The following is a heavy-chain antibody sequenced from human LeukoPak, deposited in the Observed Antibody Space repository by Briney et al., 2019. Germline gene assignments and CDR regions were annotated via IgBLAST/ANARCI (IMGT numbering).Heavy chain of an antibody. CDR3: ARDYWGSGNRYFDY. V-gene: IGHV3-7*01. J-gene: IGHJ4*02. Sequence: GGSLRLSCAASGFVFSNSWMGWVRLAPGKGLEWVANIKEDGSETYYVDSVKGRFTISRDNAKNSLDLQMNSLRAEDTAVYYCARDYWGSGNRYFDYWGQGTPVTVSS. CDR2: IKEDGSET. CDR1: GFVFSNSW. D-gene: IGHD3-10*01.